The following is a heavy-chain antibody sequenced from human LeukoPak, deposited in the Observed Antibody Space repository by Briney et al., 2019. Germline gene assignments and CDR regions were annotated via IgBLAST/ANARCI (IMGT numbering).Heavy chain of an antibody. CDR3: ATKLIAAREDAFDT. D-gene: IGHD6-6*01. V-gene: IGHV1-24*01. J-gene: IGHJ3*02. Sequence: GASVKVSCKVSGYTLTELSMHWVRQAPGKGLEWMGGFDPEDGETIYAQKFQGRVTMTEDTSTDTAYMELSSLRSEDTAVYYCATKLIAAREDAFDTWGQGTMVTVSS. CDR1: GYTLTELS. CDR2: FDPEDGET.